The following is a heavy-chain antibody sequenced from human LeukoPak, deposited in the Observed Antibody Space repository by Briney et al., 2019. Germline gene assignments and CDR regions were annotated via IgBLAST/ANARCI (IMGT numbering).Heavy chain of an antibody. CDR1: GFTFDDYA. CDR2: FRSKPYGGTT. CDR3: TRSGSSGWYPGFDY. J-gene: IGHJ4*02. D-gene: IGHD6-19*01. Sequence: GGSLRLSCTTSGFTFDDYAMSWVRQAPGKGLEWVGSFRSKPYGGTTEYAASVKGRFTISRDDSKSIAYLQMNSLKTEDTAVYYCTRSGSSGWYPGFDYWGQGTLVTVSS. V-gene: IGHV3-49*04.